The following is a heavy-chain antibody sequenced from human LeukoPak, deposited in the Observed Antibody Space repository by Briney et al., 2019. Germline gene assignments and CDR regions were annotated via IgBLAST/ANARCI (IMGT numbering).Heavy chain of an antibody. CDR1: GGSISSSSYY. CDR3: ARMGTPTVGAGY. CDR2: IYYSGST. D-gene: IGHD1-26*01. J-gene: IGHJ4*02. V-gene: IGHV4-39*07. Sequence: SETLSLTCTVSGGSISSSSYYWGWIRQPPGKGLEWIGSIYYSGSTYYNPSLKSRVTISVDTSKNQFSLKLSSVTAADTAVYYCARMGTPTVGAGYWGQGTLVTVSS.